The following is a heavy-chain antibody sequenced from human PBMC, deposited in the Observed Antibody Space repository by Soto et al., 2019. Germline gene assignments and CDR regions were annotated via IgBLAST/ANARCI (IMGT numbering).Heavy chain of an antibody. V-gene: IGHV4-34*01. CDR3: ARLFAGATGNWYFDL. D-gene: IGHD1-1*01. Sequence: PSETLSLTGAVYGGSFSGYYWSWVRLPPGKGLEWIGEITHSGGINYNPSLKSRVIMSLDTSKNQFSLRLNSVSEADTAVYYCARLFAGATGNWYFDLWGRGTMVTVSS. J-gene: IGHJ2*01. CDR2: ITHSGGI. CDR1: GGSFSGYY.